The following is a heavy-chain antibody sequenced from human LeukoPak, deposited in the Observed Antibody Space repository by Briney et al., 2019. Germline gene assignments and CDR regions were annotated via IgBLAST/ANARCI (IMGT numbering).Heavy chain of an antibody. V-gene: IGHV1-2*02. CDR1: GYTFTGYY. CDR3: AREMNYDDYRTSDY. J-gene: IGHJ4*02. D-gene: IGHD4-17*01. Sequence: ASVKVSCKSSGYTFTGYYMHWVRQAPGQGFEWVGRIDSNSGGTNYAQNFQGRVTMTRDTSISTVYMELISLRSDDTAVYYCAREMNYDDYRTSDYWGQGTLVTVSS. CDR2: IDSNSGGT.